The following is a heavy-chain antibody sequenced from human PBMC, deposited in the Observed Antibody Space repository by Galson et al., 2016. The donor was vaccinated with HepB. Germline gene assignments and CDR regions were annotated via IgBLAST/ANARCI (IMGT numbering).Heavy chain of an antibody. Sequence: SCAASGFTFSSHVMSWFRQTPGKGLEWVSGISDSGGSTYYADSVKGRFTISRDNSKNTLYLQMNSLRVEDTAIYYCAKGALSNYNINWYFDLWGRGTLVTVSS. J-gene: IGHJ2*01. CDR3: AKGALSNYNINWYFDL. V-gene: IGHV3-23*01. CDR2: ISDSGGST. CDR1: GFTFSSHV. D-gene: IGHD1-7*01.